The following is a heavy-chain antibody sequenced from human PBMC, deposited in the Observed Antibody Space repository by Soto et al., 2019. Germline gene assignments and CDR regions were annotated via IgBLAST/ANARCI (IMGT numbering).Heavy chain of an antibody. J-gene: IGHJ4*02. CDR2: IYSGGST. CDR1: GFTVSTKY. D-gene: IGHD3-16*01. Sequence: VQLVESGGGLVQPGGSLRLSCAASGFTVSTKYMSWVRQAPGKGLEWVSVIYSGGSTFYADSVRGRFTISRDNSKNTVNLQMNSLRAEDTAVYYCARDPWAADYWGQGTLVTVS. V-gene: IGHV3-66*01. CDR3: ARDPWAADY.